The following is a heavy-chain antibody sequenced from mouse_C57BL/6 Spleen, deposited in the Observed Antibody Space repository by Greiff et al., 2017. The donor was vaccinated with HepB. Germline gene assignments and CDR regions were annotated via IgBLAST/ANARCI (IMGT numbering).Heavy chain of an antibody. CDR1: GFTFSDYG. CDR2: ISSGSSTI. D-gene: IGHD2-1*01. Sequence: EVNLVESGGGLVKPGGSLKLSCAASGFTFSDYGMHWVRQAPEKGLEWVAYISSGSSTIYYADTVKGRFTISRDNAKNTLFLQMTSLRSEDTAMYYCARDYGNYAFYAMDYWGQGTSVTVSS. CDR3: ARDYGNYAFYAMDY. V-gene: IGHV5-17*01. J-gene: IGHJ4*01.